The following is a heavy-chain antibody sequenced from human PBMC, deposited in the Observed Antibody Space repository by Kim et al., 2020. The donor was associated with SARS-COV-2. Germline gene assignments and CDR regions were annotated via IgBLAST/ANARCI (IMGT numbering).Heavy chain of an antibody. V-gene: IGHV3-11*01. Sequence: RGRFTVSRDNAKNSLYLQMNSLRAEDTAVYYCARDRYDIVVVTGGGYGMDVWGHGTTVTVSS. J-gene: IGHJ6*02. D-gene: IGHD2-21*02. CDR3: ARDRYDIVVVTGGGYGMDV.